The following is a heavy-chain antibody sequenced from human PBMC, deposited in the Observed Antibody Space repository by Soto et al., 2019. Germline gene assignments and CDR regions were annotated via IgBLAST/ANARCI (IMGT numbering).Heavy chain of an antibody. CDR3: ASAPQADILTGYYMAYYFDY. Sequence: PSETLSLTCTVSGGSISSYYWSWIRQPPGKGLEWIGYIYYSGSTYYNPSLKSRVTISVDTSKNQFSLKLSSVTAADTAVYYCASAPQADILTGYYMAYYFDYWGQGTLVTVSS. CDR2: IYYSGST. J-gene: IGHJ4*01. V-gene: IGHV4-30-4*01. D-gene: IGHD3-9*01. CDR1: GGSISSYY.